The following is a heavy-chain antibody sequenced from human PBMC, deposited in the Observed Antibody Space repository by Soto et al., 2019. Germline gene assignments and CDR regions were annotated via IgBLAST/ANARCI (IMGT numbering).Heavy chain of an antibody. J-gene: IGHJ6*02. Sequence: QVHLVESGGGVVQPGRSLRLSCAASGFSFSSFAMHWVRQTPGKGLEWVARISYDGYFKHYGDSVKGRFTISRDSSNSTVSLQINSLRLEDTAIYYCAKDGFEYYGLDVWGQGTMVTVSS. CDR2: ISYDGYFK. CDR3: AKDGFEYYGLDV. V-gene: IGHV3-30*18. CDR1: GFSFSSFA. D-gene: IGHD3-3*01.